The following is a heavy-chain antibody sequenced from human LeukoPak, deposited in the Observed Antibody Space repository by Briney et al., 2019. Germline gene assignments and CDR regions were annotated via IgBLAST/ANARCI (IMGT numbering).Heavy chain of an antibody. V-gene: IGHV3-74*01. J-gene: IGHJ4*02. CDR1: GFTFSSYW. D-gene: IGHD6-19*01. CDR3: ARDPAPSGWYDY. Sequence: GGSLRLSCAASGFTFSSYWMHWVRQAPGKGLVWVSRINSDGSSTTYAASVKGRFTISRDNAKNPLYLQMNSLRAEDTAVYYCARDPAPSGWYDYWGQGTLVTVSS. CDR2: INSDGSST.